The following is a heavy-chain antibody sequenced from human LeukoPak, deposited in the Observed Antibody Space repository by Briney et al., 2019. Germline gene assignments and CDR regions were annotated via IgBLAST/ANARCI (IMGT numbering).Heavy chain of an antibody. CDR1: GGSISSGGYS. Sequence: SETLSLTCAVSGGSISSGGYSWSWIRQPPGKGLEWIGYIYHSGSTYYNPSLKSRVTISVDRSKNQFSLKLSPVTAADTAVYYCARVDYDSSGYYFDYWGQGTLVTVSS. V-gene: IGHV4-30-2*01. J-gene: IGHJ4*02. CDR2: IYHSGST. CDR3: ARVDYDSSGYYFDY. D-gene: IGHD3-22*01.